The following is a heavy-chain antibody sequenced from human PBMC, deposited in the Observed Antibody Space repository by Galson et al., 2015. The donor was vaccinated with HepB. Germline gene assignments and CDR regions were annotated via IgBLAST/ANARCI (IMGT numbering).Heavy chain of an antibody. CDR1: GQSITNSYY. D-gene: IGHD2-21*02. V-gene: IGHV4-38-2*02. CDR2: IYHTGNT. J-gene: IGHJ4*02. Sequence: SLTCDVSGQSITNSYYWGWVRQPPGRWPEWIASIYHTGNTYYNPSFRRRATLSADSSKNQFSLKLSFVTAADTAKYYCVRDVYCGGDCYYIDSWGQGTLVTVSS. CDR3: VRDVYCGGDCYYIDS.